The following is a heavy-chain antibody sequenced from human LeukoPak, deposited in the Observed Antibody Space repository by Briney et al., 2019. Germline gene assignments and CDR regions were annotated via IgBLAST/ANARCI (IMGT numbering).Heavy chain of an antibody. J-gene: IGHJ4*02. CDR3: ARGSTIFGVVYYIDY. D-gene: IGHD3-3*01. CDR2: IYTSGST. Sequence: SETLSLTCTVSGGSISSYYWSWIRQPPGKGLEWIGYIYTSGSTNYNPSLKSRVTISVDTSKNQFSLKLSSVTAADTAVYYCARGSTIFGVVYYIDYWGQGTLVTVSS. CDR1: GGSISSYY. V-gene: IGHV4-4*09.